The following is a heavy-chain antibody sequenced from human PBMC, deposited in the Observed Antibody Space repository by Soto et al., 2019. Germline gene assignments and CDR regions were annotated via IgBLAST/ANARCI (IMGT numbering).Heavy chain of an antibody. J-gene: IGHJ6*02. CDR3: ARDTPLYDSSGYYPYYYYYYGMDV. D-gene: IGHD3-22*01. Sequence: ASVKVSCKASGYTFTGYYVHWVRQAPGQGLKWMGWINPNSGGTNYAQKFQGRVTMTRDTSISTAYMELRRLRSDDTAVYYCARDTPLYDSSGYYPYYYYYYGMDVWGQGTTVTVSS. V-gene: IGHV1-2*02. CDR2: INPNSGGT. CDR1: GYTFTGYY.